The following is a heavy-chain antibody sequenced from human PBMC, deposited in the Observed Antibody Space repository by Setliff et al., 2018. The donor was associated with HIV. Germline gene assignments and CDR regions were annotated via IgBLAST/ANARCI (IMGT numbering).Heavy chain of an antibody. CDR2: IWYDGSNK. Sequence: SLRLSCAASKFTFSDYGMHWVRQAPGKGLEWVAVIWYDGSNKYYADSVKGRFTISRDNSKNTLYLQMNSLRAEDTAVYYCAREAHCSSSRCDGRFSDSWGQGTLVTVSS. CDR3: AREAHCSSSRCDGRFSDS. D-gene: IGHD2-2*01. V-gene: IGHV3-33*01. J-gene: IGHJ4*02. CDR1: KFTFSDYG.